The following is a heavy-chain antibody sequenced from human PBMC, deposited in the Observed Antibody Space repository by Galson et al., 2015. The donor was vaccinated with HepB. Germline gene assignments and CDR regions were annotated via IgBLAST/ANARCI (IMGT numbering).Heavy chain of an antibody. D-gene: IGHD3-9*01. J-gene: IGHJ6*02. V-gene: IGHV3-49*04. CDR1: GFTFGDYA. Sequence: SLRLSCAASGFTFGDYAMSWVRQAPGKGLEWVGFIRSKAYGGTTEYAASVKGRFTISRDDSKSIAYLQMNSLKTEDTAVYYCTRDYDILTGYTGYYYYGMDVWGQGTTVTVSS. CDR3: TRDYDILTGYTGYYYYGMDV. CDR2: IRSKAYGGTT.